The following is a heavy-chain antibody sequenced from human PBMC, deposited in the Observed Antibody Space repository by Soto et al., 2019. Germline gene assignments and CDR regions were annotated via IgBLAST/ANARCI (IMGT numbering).Heavy chain of an antibody. Sequence: ASVKVSCKASGYTFTGYYMHWVRQAPGQGLEWMGWINPNSGGTNYAQKFQGWVTMTRDTSISTAYMELSRLRSDDTAVYYCARGHSSSWYIPRVDGMDVWGQGTKVTAP. J-gene: IGHJ6*02. CDR1: GYTFTGYY. CDR3: ARGHSSSWYIPRVDGMDV. CDR2: INPNSGGT. V-gene: IGHV1-2*04. D-gene: IGHD6-13*01.